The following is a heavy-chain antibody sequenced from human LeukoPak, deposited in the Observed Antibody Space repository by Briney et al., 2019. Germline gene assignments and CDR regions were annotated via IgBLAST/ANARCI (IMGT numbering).Heavy chain of an antibody. CDR3: ARDQLPVVAAPKSRYYYYYMDV. V-gene: IGHV1-46*01. CDR2: INPSGGST. Sequence: ASVKVSCKASGYTFTSYYMHWVRQAPGQGLEWMGIINPSGGSTSYAQKFHGRVTMTRDTSTSTVYMELSSLRSEDTAVYYCARDQLPVVAAPKSRYYYYYMDVWGKGTTVTVSS. CDR1: GYTFTSYY. J-gene: IGHJ6*03. D-gene: IGHD2-15*01.